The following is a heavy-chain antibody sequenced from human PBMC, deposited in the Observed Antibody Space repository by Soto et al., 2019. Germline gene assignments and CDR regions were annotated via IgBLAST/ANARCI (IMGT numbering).Heavy chain of an antibody. J-gene: IGHJ4*02. CDR2: INPNSGST. D-gene: IGHD3-10*01. V-gene: IGHV1-2*02. Sequence: GASVKVSCKASGYTFTGYYMHWVRQAPGQGLEWMGWINPNSGSTYYADSVKGRFTIARDNSKNTLYLQMNSLRAEDTAVYYCAKAAGSGSPDHYWGQGTLVTVSS. CDR3: AKAAGSGSPDHY. CDR1: GYTFTGYY.